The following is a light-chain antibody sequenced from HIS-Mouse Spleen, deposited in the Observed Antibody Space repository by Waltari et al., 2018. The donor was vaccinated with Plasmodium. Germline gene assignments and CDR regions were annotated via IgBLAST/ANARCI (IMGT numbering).Light chain of an antibody. Sequence: QSALTQPRSVSGSPGQSVTISCTGTSSDVGGYNYVSWYQQHPGKAPTLMIYDVSKRPSGFPDRFSGSKSGNTASLTISGLQAEDEADYYCCSYAGSYTYVFGTGTKVTVL. J-gene: IGLJ1*01. CDR1: SSDVGGYNY. CDR3: CSYAGSYTYV. CDR2: DVS. V-gene: IGLV2-11*01.